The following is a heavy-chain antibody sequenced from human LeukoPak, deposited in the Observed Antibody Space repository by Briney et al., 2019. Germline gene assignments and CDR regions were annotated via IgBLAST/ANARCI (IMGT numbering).Heavy chain of an antibody. J-gene: IGHJ4*02. D-gene: IGHD3-22*01. CDR3: AGYYDSSGYYARYFDY. Sequence: PSETLSLTCTVSGGSISSGSYYWSWIRQPAGKGLEWIGRIYTSGSTNYNPSLKSRVTISVDTSKNQFSLKLSSVTAADTAVYYCAGYYDSSGYYARYFDYWGQGTLVTVSS. CDR2: IYTSGST. V-gene: IGHV4-61*02. CDR1: GGSISSGSYY.